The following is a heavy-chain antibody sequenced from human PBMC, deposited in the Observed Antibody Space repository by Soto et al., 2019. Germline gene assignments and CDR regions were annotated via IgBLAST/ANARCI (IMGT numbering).Heavy chain of an antibody. V-gene: IGHV4-59*05. CDR3: ARLPGDSSGWYYSYYGMDV. Sequence: PSETLCLTCTVAGGSISSDGWSWIRQPPAKGLEWIVSIYYSGSTYYNPSLKSRVTISVDTSKNQFSLKLSSVTAADTAVYYCARLPGDSSGWYYSYYGMDVWGQGPTVTV. J-gene: IGHJ6*02. CDR2: IYYSGST. CDR1: GGSISSDG. D-gene: IGHD6-19*01.